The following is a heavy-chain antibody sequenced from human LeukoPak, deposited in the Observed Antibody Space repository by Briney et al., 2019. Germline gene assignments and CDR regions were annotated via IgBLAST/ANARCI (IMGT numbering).Heavy chain of an antibody. V-gene: IGHV4-59*01. CDR1: GGSFSSYY. Sequence: ASETLSLTCTVSGGSFSSYYWSWIRQPPGKGLEWIGYIYYSGNTDYTPSLKSRVTMSLDTSKNQFSLNLNSVTAADTAVYYCARDSGSYYFDYWGQGTLVTVSS. CDR3: ARDSGSYYFDY. J-gene: IGHJ4*02. CDR2: IYYSGNT. D-gene: IGHD1-26*01.